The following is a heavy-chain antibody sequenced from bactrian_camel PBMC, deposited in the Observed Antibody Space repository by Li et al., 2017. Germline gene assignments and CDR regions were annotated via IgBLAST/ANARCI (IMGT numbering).Heavy chain of an antibody. CDR1: INHFIEYC. CDR3: AADVNCASEYCGGGVCPIALSDFDY. CDR2: ARTYSDTT. J-gene: IGHJ6*01. V-gene: IGHV3-2*01. D-gene: IGHD7*01. Sequence: HVQLVESGGGSVQAGGTLRLACVVSINHFIEYCMAWFRQAPGKEREEVGIARTYSDTTSYGDPVKGRFTIVVDNAKDTMYLQMNNLNQEDTAMYYCAADVNCASEYCGGGVCPIALSDFDYWGQGTQVTVS.